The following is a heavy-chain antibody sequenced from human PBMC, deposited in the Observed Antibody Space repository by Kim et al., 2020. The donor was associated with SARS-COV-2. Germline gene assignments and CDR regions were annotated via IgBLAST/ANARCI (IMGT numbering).Heavy chain of an antibody. V-gene: IGHV3-64*02. J-gene: IGHJ6*02. CDR1: GFTFSSYA. CDR3: ARGEEGATYYDILTGWSKEETGSYGMDV. Sequence: GGSLRLSCAASGFTFSSYAMHWVRQAPGKGLEYVSGISSNGGFTYYADSVKGRFTISRDNSKSTLYLQMGSLRAEDMAVYYCARGEEGATYYDILTGWSKEETGSYGMDVWGQGTTVTVSS. D-gene: IGHD3-9*01. CDR2: ISSNGGFT.